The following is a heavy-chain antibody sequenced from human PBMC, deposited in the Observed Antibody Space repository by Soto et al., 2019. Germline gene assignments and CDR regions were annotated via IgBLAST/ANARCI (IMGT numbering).Heavy chain of an antibody. CDR2: ISATTGNT. J-gene: IGHJ4*02. V-gene: IGHV3-23*01. D-gene: IGHD2-15*01. CDR1: GFNFSIYS. CDR3: AIDSDGGY. Sequence: GGSLRLSCAASGFNFSIYSMIWVRQAPGKGLEWVSGISATTGNTYYTNSVKGRFTISRDNFENTLFLQMNNLRAEDTALYYCAIDSDGGYWGQGTLVTAPQ.